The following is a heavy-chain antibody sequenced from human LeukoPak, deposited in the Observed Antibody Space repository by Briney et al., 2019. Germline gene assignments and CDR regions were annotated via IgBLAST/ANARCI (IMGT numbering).Heavy chain of an antibody. CDR2: ISGSGGST. Sequence: GGSLRLSCAASGFTFSSYAMSWVRQAPGKGLEWVSAISGSGGSTYYADSVKGRFTISRDNSKNTLYLQMNSLRAEDTAVYYCARVKGYDYVWGSSPSDYGMDVWGQGTTVTVSS. V-gene: IGHV3-23*01. CDR3: ARVKGYDYVWGSSPSDYGMDV. J-gene: IGHJ6*02. CDR1: GFTFSSYA. D-gene: IGHD3-16*01.